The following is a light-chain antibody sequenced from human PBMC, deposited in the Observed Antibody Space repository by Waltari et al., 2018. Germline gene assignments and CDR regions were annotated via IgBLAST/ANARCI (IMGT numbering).Light chain of an antibody. V-gene: IGKV3-20*01. Sequence: DIVLTQSPGTLSLSPGKRATLSCRASQSVSDSRLAWYQQRPGQAPRLLIYGASNRATGIPDRFSGSGSATDFTLTISRLDPADFAVYYCLQYGGSPRTFGQGTKVEI. CDR2: GAS. CDR1: QSVSDSR. J-gene: IGKJ1*01. CDR3: LQYGGSPRT.